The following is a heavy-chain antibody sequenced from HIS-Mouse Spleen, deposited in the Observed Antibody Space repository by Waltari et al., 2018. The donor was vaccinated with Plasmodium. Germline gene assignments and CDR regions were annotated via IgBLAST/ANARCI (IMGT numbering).Heavy chain of an antibody. V-gene: IGHV1-2*02. CDR2: TNPNMGGT. D-gene: IGHD6-13*01. Sequence: QVQLVQSGAEVKKPGASVKVSCKASGYTFTGYYMHWVRQAPGQGLEWMGGTNPNMGGTNHARKLQGRVTMTRDTSISTAYMELSRLRSDDTAVYYCARVLGYKAAAGTFVEYFQHWGQGTLVTVSS. CDR3: ARVLGYKAAAGTFVEYFQH. CDR1: GYTFTGYY. J-gene: IGHJ1*01.